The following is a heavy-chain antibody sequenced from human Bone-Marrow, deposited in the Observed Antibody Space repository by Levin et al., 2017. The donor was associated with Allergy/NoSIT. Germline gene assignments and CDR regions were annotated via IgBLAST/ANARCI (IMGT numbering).Heavy chain of an antibody. CDR1: GFTLSNFW. CDR2: INQDGRTI. J-gene: IGHJ4*02. CDR3: LACGPVAAF. Sequence: HAGGSLRLSCAASGFTLSNFWMNWVRQSPGRGLEWVANINQDGRTIRYVDSVKDRFTVSRDNAKNSLFLQMNGLRTEDTAVYYCLACGPVAAFWGQGTLVTVSS. V-gene: IGHV3-7*01.